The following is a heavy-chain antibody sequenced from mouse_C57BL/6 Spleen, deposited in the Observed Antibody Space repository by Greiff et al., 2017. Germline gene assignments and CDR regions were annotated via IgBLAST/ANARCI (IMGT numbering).Heavy chain of an antibody. CDR1: GFTFSSYT. Sequence: EVQLVESGGGLVKPGGSLKLSCAASGFTFSSYTMSWVRQTPEKRLEWVATISGGGGNTYYPDSVKGRFTISRDNAKNTLYLQMSSLRSEDTALYYCASPIYYGNSFAYWGQGTLVTVSA. D-gene: IGHD2-1*01. CDR3: ASPIYYGNSFAY. V-gene: IGHV5-9*01. J-gene: IGHJ3*01. CDR2: ISGGGGNT.